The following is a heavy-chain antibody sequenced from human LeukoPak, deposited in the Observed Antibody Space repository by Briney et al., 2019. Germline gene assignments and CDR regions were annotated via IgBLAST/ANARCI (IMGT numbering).Heavy chain of an antibody. Sequence: PSETLSLTCTVSGGSISSSSYYWGWIRQPPGKGLEWIGSIYYSGSTYYNPSLKSRVTISVDTSKNQFSLKLSSVTAADTAVYYCARLRGRYYYGSGSPRYYYYMDVWGKGTTVTISS. V-gene: IGHV4-39*07. D-gene: IGHD3-10*01. CDR1: GGSISSSSYY. CDR3: ARLRGRYYYGSGSPRYYYYMDV. J-gene: IGHJ6*03. CDR2: IYYSGST.